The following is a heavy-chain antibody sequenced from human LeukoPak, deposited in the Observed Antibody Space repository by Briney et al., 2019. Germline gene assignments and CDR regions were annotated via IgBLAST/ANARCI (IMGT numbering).Heavy chain of an antibody. Sequence: SETLSLTCTVSGGSISSSSYYWSWIRQPPGKGLDWIGYIYYSGSTSYNPSLKSRVTISIDTSKNQFSLKLSSVTAADTAVYYCARVGDWNDLVYWGQGTLVTVSS. J-gene: IGHJ4*02. V-gene: IGHV4-61*01. D-gene: IGHD1-1*01. CDR2: IYYSGST. CDR1: GGSISSSSYY. CDR3: ARVGDWNDLVY.